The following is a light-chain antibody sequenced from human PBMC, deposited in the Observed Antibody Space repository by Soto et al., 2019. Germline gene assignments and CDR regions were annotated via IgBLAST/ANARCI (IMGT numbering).Light chain of an antibody. CDR3: ASWDHSVTGVV. CDR2: IND. J-gene: IGLJ2*01. Sequence: QSALTQPPSLSGTPGQRVTISCSGSSSNIAGNTVHWYQHLPGTAPKLLIYINDQRPSGVPGRFSASTSGTSASLAISGLQSDDEADYYCASWDHSVTGVVFGGGTKLTVL. CDR1: SSNIAGNT. V-gene: IGLV1-44*01.